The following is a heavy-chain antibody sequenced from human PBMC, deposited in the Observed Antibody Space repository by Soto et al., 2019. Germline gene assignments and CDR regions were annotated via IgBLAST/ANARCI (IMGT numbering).Heavy chain of an antibody. D-gene: IGHD2-2*01. CDR2: ISYNGSNK. V-gene: IGHV3-30-3*01. Sequence: QVQLVESGGGVLQPGRSLRLSCADSGVTFSSYAMHWVRQAPGKGLEWMAVISYNGSNKYYADSVKGRFIISRDNSKNTLYLQINSLRAEDTAVYHCASDTRRSNTGCNPHYGMDVWGQGTTVTVSS. CDR3: ASDTRRSNTGCNPHYGMDV. J-gene: IGHJ6*02. CDR1: GVTFSSYA.